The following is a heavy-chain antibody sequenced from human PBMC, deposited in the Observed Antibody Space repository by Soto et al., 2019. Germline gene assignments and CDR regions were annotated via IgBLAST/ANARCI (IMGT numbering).Heavy chain of an antibody. D-gene: IGHD5-18*01. CDR1: GDSVSSNSAA. J-gene: IGHJ4*02. CDR3: ARVSYLYSLPKFFDY. V-gene: IGHV6-1*01. CDR2: TYYRSKWYN. Sequence: SQTLSLTCVISGDSVSSNSAAWNWIRLSPSRGLEWLGRTYYRSKWYNDYAVSVKSRITINPDTSKNQFSLQLNSVTPEDTAVYYCARVSYLYSLPKFFDYWGQGTLVTVSS.